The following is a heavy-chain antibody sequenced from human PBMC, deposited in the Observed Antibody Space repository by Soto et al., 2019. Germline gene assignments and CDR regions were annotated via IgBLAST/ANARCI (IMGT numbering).Heavy chain of an antibody. D-gene: IGHD1-26*01. CDR3: ARDCGSYLRGHDF. V-gene: IGHV1-69*12. Sequence: QVQLVQSGAEVKKPGSSVKVSCKASGGTFSSYAISWVRQAPGQGLEWMGGIIPIFGTANYAQKFQGRVTLTADESTGAAYMELSSLRSEGTAVYYCARDCGSYLRGHDFWGQGTLVNVSS. CDR1: GGTFSSYA. J-gene: IGHJ4*02. CDR2: IIPIFGTA.